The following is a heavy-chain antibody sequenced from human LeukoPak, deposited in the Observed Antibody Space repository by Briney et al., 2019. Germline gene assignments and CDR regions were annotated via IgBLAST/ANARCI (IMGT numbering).Heavy chain of an antibody. CDR3: ARVGGSYWNYFDY. V-gene: IGHV1-69*05. Sequence: AASVKLSCKASGGTFSSYAISWVRQAPGQGLEWLGGIFPIFGTANYAQKFQGRVTITTDKSTSTAYMELSSLRSEDTAVYHCARVGGSYWNYFDYWGQGSLVTVS. D-gene: IGHD1-26*01. J-gene: IGHJ4*02. CDR1: GGTFSSYA. CDR2: IFPIFGTA.